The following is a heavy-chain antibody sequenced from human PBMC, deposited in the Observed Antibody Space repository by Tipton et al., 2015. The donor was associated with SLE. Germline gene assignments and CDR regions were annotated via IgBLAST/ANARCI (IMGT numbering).Heavy chain of an antibody. CDR2: INHSGST. CDR1: GGSFSDYY. Sequence: TLSLTCAVYGGSFSDYYWSWIRQPPGKGLEWIGEINHSGSTSYNPSLKNRVTISVDTSKNQFSLKLTSVTAADPAVYYCATTVTTPYYFAYWGQGTLVTVSS. J-gene: IGHJ4*02. D-gene: IGHD4-17*01. CDR3: ATTVTTPYYFAY. V-gene: IGHV4-34*01.